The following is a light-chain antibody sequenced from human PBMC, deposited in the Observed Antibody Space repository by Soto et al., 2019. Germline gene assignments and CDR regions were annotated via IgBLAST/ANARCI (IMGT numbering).Light chain of an antibody. CDR2: KAS. J-gene: IGKJ1*01. CDR3: QHPPS. CDR1: QSISSW. V-gene: IGKV1-5*03. Sequence: DIQMTQSPSTLSASVGDRVTITCRASQSISSWLAWYQQKPGKAPKLLIYKASSLESGVPSRFSGSGSGTEFTLTISSLQPDDFATYYCQHPPSFGPGTQVDIK.